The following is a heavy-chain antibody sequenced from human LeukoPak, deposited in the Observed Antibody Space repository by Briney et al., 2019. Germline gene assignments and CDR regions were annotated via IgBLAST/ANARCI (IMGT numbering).Heavy chain of an antibody. CDR1: EFTFSSYS. V-gene: IGHV3-48*01. CDR2: ISSSSSTI. J-gene: IGHJ4*02. D-gene: IGHD5-12*01. CDR3: ARDGVDSGYAENDY. Sequence: GGSLRLSCAASEFTFSSYSMNWVRQAPGKGLEWVSYISSSSSTIYYADSVKGRFTISRDNAKNPLYLQMNSLRAEDTAVYYCARDGVDSGYAENDYWGQGTLVTVSS.